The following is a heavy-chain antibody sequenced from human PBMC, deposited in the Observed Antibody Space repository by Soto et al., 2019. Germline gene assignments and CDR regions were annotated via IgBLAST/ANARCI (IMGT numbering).Heavy chain of an antibody. J-gene: IGHJ6*02. D-gene: IGHD2-8*01. Sequence: SETLSLTCTVSGASINSYYWSSIRQPPWTGLEWIGYIYHTGSTNYNPSLKRRVTISVDTSKNQFSLKLSSVTAADTAVYYCPRDLMGMATNYYYYYGMDVWGQGTTATVSS. V-gene: IGHV4-59*01. CDR3: PRDLMGMATNYYYYYGMDV. CDR2: IYHTGST. CDR1: GASINSYY.